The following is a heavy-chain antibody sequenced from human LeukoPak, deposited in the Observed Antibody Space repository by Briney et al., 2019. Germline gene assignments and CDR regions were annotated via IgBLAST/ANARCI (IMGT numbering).Heavy chain of an antibody. Sequence: PPETLSLTCAVSGGSINSYYWSWIRQPPGKGLEWIGYIYSRGTTNYNPSLKSRVTISVDTSKNQFSLRLNSVTAADTAVYFCARKGAAGTGFDYWGQGTQVTVSS. CDR3: ARKGAAGTGFDY. J-gene: IGHJ4*02. V-gene: IGHV4-59*01. D-gene: IGHD1-1*01. CDR1: GGSINSYY. CDR2: IYSRGTT.